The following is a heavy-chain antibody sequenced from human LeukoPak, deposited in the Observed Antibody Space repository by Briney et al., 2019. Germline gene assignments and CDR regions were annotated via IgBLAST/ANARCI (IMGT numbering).Heavy chain of an antibody. D-gene: IGHD1-26*01. CDR3: AKVEIRGYGGARHLDY. J-gene: IGHJ4*02. Sequence: QPGGSLRLSCTASGFTFSSYGMHWVRQAPGKGLEWVAVISYDGSNKYYADSVKGRFTISRDNSKNTLYLQMNSLRVEDTAVYYCAKVEIRGYGGARHLDYWGQGTLVTVSS. CDR2: ISYDGSNK. V-gene: IGHV3-30*18. CDR1: GFTFSSYG.